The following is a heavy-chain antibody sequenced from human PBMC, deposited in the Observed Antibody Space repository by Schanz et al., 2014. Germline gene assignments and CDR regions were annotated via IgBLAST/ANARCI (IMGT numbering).Heavy chain of an antibody. Sequence: QVQLVQSGGEMKKPGASVKVSCKASGYTFVSYSMHWVRQAPGQGLEWLGWMNPNSGNPGFAQKFRGRVTMTRNTSMSTAYIELHILTSEDTAVYYCARGRTFDYWGQGTLVTVSS. CDR2: MNPNSGNP. V-gene: IGHV1-8*02. CDR1: GYTFVSYS. CDR3: ARGRTFDY. J-gene: IGHJ4*02.